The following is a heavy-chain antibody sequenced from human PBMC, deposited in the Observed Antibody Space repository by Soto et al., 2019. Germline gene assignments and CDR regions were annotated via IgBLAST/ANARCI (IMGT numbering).Heavy chain of an antibody. CDR2: IYYSVST. D-gene: IGHD2-15*01. CDR1: GGSISSSSYY. Sequence: SETLSLTCTVSGGSISSSSYYWGWIRQPPGKGLEWIGSIYYSVSTYYNPSLKSRVTISVDTSKNQFSLKLSSVTAADTAVYYCARPRVVAAKYDYYGMDVWGQGTTVTVSS. CDR3: ARPRVVAAKYDYYGMDV. J-gene: IGHJ6*02. V-gene: IGHV4-39*01.